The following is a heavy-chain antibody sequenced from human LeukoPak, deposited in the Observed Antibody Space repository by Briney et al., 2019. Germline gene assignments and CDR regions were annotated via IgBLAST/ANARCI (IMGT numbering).Heavy chain of an antibody. V-gene: IGHV3-48*01. CDR2: ISRISTAI. D-gene: IGHD5/OR15-5a*01. CDR1: GFTFDYFA. J-gene: IGHJ4*02. CDR3: AREVYTWVAL. Sequence: PGGSLRLSCAASGFTFDYFAMRWVRQTPGKGLEWIAYISRISTAIQYADSVKGRFTISRDNGENSLFLQMNSLRVEDTALYYCAREVYTWVALWGQGTLVTVSS.